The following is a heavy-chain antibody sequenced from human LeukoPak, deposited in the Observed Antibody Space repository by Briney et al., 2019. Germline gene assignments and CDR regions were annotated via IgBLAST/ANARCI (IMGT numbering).Heavy chain of an antibody. J-gene: IGHJ4*02. Sequence: GGSLRLSCAASGFTFNGYNMNWVRQAPGKGLEWVSYISSSSSIIYHADSVKGRFTISRDNAKNSLYLQMNSLRAEDTALYYCARDSPEGYYFDYWGQGTLVTVSS. V-gene: IGHV3-48*04. CDR1: GFTFNGYN. CDR2: ISSSSSII. CDR3: ARDSPEGYYFDY. D-gene: IGHD1-14*01.